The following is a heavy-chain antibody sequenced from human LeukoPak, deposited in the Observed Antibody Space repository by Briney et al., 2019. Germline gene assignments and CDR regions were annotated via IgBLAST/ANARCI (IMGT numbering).Heavy chain of an antibody. D-gene: IGHD1-26*01. CDR3: ARGGAQGMDV. J-gene: IGHJ6*02. CDR2: ISGVASDI. Sequence: GGSLRLSCAPAGFTFSDCYMSWIRQAPGKGLEWVSYISGVASDIYYGDSVKGRFTISRDNAKNSVYLQMNSLRPDDTAVYYCARGGAQGMDVWGHGTTVTVSS. V-gene: IGHV3-11*01. CDR1: GFTFSDCY.